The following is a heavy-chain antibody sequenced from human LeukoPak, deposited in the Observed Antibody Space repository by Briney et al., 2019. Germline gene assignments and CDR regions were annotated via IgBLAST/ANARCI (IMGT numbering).Heavy chain of an antibody. J-gene: IGHJ3*02. Sequence: PGGPLSLSWAASGFPLGGLARGGAPRAPGKGREGVSAISGCDTRTYYADSVKGRFTVSRDNSENTLYLQMNSLRADDTAVYYCAKEMGQQLVLPDAFDIWGQGTMVTVSS. CDR2: ISGCDTRT. V-gene: IGHV3-23*01. D-gene: IGHD6-6*01. CDR1: GFPLGGLA. CDR3: AKEMGQQLVLPDAFDI.